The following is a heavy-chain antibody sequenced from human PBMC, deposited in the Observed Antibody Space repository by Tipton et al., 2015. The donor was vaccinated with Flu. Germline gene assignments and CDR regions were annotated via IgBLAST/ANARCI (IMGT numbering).Heavy chain of an antibody. CDR2: IYHSGST. CDR3: ARQERSGWFLDY. D-gene: IGHD6-19*01. V-gene: IGHV4-38-2*01. J-gene: IGHJ4*02. Sequence: TLSLTCAVSGYPISSGYYWGWIRQPPGKGLEWIGSIYHSGSTYYNPSLKSRVTISVGTSKNQFSLKLSSVTAADTAVYYCARQERSGWFLDYWGQGTLVTVSS. CDR1: GYPISSGYY.